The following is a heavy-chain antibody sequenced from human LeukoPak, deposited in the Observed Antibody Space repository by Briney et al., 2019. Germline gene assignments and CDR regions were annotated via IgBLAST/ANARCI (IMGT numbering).Heavy chain of an antibody. CDR3: ARGSYDSSGYYPYYFDY. Sequence: SETLSLTCTVSGGSISSYYWSWIRQPAGKGLEWIGRIYTSGSTNYNPSLKSRVTMSVDTSKNQFSLKLSSVTAADTAVYYCARGSYDSSGYYPYYFDYWGQATLVTVSS. J-gene: IGHJ4*02. CDR1: GGSISSYY. D-gene: IGHD3-22*01. CDR2: IYTSGST. V-gene: IGHV4-4*07.